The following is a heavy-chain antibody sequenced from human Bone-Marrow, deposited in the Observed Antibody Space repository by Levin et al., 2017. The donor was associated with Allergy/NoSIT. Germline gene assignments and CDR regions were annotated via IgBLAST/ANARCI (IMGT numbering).Heavy chain of an antibody. V-gene: IGHV3-33*01. J-gene: IGHJ4*02. CDR1: GFSFSGFV. D-gene: IGHD3-9*01. CDR2: MWFDGSNE. CDR3: ARGRRYLDY. Sequence: GESLKISCEASGFSFSGFVMQWVRQAPGKGLEWVAGMWFDGSNENYADLVKGRFTISRDNSKDTLYLQMSSLRVEDPAVYYCARGRRYLDYWGQGTLVTVSS.